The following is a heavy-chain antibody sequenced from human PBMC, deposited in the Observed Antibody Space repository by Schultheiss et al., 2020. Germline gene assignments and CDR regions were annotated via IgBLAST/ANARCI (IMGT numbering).Heavy chain of an antibody. CDR2: INHSGST. Sequence: SHTLSLTCAVYGGSFSGYYWSWIRQPPGKGLEWIGEINHSGSTNYNPSLKSRVTISVDTSKNQFSLKLSSVTAADTAVYYCASSSGWYEYYYYGMDVWGQGTTVTVSS. D-gene: IGHD6-19*01. CDR1: GGSFSGYY. V-gene: IGHV4-34*01. CDR3: ASSSGWYEYYYYGMDV. J-gene: IGHJ6*02.